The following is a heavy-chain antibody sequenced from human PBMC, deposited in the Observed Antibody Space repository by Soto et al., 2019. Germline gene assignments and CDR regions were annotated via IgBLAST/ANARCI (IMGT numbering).Heavy chain of an antibody. Sequence: ASVKVSCKASGYTFTSYAMHWVRQAPGQGLEWMGWINPNSGGTNYAQKFQGWVTMTRDTSISTAYMELSRLRSDDTAVYYCARDLVGATKVFDYWGQGTLVTVSS. CDR1: GYTFTSYA. J-gene: IGHJ4*02. CDR2: INPNSGGT. V-gene: IGHV1-2*04. D-gene: IGHD1-26*01. CDR3: ARDLVGATKVFDY.